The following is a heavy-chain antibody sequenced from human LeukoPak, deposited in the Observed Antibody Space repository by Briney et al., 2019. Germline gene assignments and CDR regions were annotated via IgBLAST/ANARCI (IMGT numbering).Heavy chain of an antibody. Sequence: PGGSLRLSCAASGFTFSSYAMHWVLQAPGKGLEWVAVISYDGSNKYYADSVKGRFTISRDNSKNTLYLQMNSLRAEDTAVYYCARAGDCSSTSCYLFYYYYYGMDVWGQGTTVTVSS. CDR1: GFTFSSYA. CDR2: ISYDGSNK. D-gene: IGHD2-2*01. CDR3: ARAGDCSSTSCYLFYYYYYGMDV. V-gene: IGHV3-30*04. J-gene: IGHJ6*02.